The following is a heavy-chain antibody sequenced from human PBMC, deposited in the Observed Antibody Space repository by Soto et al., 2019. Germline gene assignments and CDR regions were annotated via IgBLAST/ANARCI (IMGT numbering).Heavy chain of an antibody. Sequence: SVKVSCKASGGTFSSYTISWVRQAPGQGLEWMGRIIPNHGIANYAQKFQGRVTITADTSTSTAYMELSSLRSDDTAVYYCAREYCSSTSCYGSDFWGQGILVTVSS. CDR3: AREYCSSTSCYGSDF. V-gene: IGHV1-69*02. D-gene: IGHD2-2*01. J-gene: IGHJ4*02. CDR1: GGTFSSYT. CDR2: IIPNHGIA.